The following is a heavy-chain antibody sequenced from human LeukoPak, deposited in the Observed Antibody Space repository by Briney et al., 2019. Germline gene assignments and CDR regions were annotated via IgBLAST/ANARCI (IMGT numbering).Heavy chain of an antibody. CDR3: ARIPHGDYAFDY. V-gene: IGHV2-70*11. J-gene: IGHJ4*02. CDR1: GFSLSTSGMC. CDR2: IDWDDDK. D-gene: IGHD4-17*01. Sequence: GLALVKPTQTLTLTCTFSGFSLSTSGMCVSWIRQPPVKLLEQLARIDWDDDKYYSTSLKTRLTISKDTSKNQVVLTMTNMDPVDTATYYCARIPHGDYAFDYWGQGTLVTVSS.